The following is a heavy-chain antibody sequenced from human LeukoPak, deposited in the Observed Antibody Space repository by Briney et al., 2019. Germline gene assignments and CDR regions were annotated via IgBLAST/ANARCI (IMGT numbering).Heavy chain of an antibody. CDR3: VREAAVGYYFDS. J-gene: IGHJ4*02. CDR2: VSFSGHT. D-gene: IGHD1-26*01. CDR1: RGSISKYY. V-gene: IGHV4-59*01. Sequence: SETLSLTCTVSRGSISKYYWNWVRQPPGKGLEWLGYVSFSGHTNYNSSLKSRLTISVDPSKNQFFLNLASPTAADTAVYYCVREAAVGYYFDSWGQGTLITVSS.